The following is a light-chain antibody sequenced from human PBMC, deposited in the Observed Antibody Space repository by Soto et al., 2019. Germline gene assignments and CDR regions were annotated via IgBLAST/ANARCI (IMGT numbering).Light chain of an antibody. V-gene: IGLV2-14*01. CDR3: SSYTSSTDYV. CDR1: SSDIDTYNY. J-gene: IGLJ2*01. CDR2: EVT. Sequence: QSALTQPASVSGSPGQSITISCTGTSSDIDTYNYVSWYQQHPGKAPKLIIYEVTNRPSGVSNRFSGSKSGDTASLTISGLRAEDEADYYCSSYTSSTDYVFGGGTQLTVL.